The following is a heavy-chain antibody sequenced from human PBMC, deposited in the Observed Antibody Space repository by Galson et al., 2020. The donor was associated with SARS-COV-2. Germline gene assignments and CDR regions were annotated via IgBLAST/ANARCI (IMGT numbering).Heavy chain of an antibody. CDR1: GGSFSGYY. J-gene: IGHJ5*02. V-gene: IGHV4-34*01. CDR3: ARGLRLLWFGELSYGFDP. Sequence: SETLSLTCAVYGGSFSGYYWSWIRQPPGKGLEWIGEINHSGSTNNNPSLKSRVTISVDTSKNQFSLKLSSVTAADTAVYYCARGLRLLWFGELSYGFDPWGQGTLVTVSS. CDR2: INHSGST. D-gene: IGHD3-10*01.